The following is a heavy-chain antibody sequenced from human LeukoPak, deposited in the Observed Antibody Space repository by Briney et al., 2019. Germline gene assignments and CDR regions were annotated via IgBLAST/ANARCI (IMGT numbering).Heavy chain of an antibody. J-gene: IGHJ4*02. Sequence: PGGSLRLSCAASGFTFSSYGMTWVRQAPGKRLEWVSGIGTSGGSTYYADSVKGRFTISRDNSKNTLYLQMNSLTAEDTAVYYCAKTTANLDYWGQGTLVTVSS. V-gene: IGHV3-23*01. CDR3: AKTTANLDY. CDR2: IGTSGGST. CDR1: GFTFSSYG. D-gene: IGHD4-17*01.